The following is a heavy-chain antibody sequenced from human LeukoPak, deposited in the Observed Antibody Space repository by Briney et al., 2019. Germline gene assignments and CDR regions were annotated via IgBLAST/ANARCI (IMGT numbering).Heavy chain of an antibody. V-gene: IGHV3-48*02. J-gene: IGHJ6*02. D-gene: IGHD6-13*01. CDR1: GFTFSSYS. CDR3: ARDPAAGGIHYYYGMDV. Sequence: GGSLRLSCVASGFTFSSYSLDWVRQAPGKGLEWVSYISSSSGTIYYADSVKGRFTISRGNAKNSLYLQMNSLRDEDTAVYYCARDPAAGGIHYYYGMDVWGQGTTVTVSS. CDR2: ISSSSGTI.